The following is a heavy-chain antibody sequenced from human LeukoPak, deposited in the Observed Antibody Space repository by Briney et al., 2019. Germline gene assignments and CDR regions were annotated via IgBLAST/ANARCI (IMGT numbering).Heavy chain of an antibody. Sequence: GGSLRLSCAASGFTFSSYAMYWVRQAPGKGLEWVAVISYDGSDRFYADSVKGRFTISRDSSKNTLYLQMNSLRPEDTAVYYCARARPSMWIDYWGQGTLVTVSS. CDR3: ARARPSMWIDY. CDR2: ISYDGSDR. J-gene: IGHJ4*02. CDR1: GFTFSSYA. D-gene: IGHD5-12*01. V-gene: IGHV3-30*04.